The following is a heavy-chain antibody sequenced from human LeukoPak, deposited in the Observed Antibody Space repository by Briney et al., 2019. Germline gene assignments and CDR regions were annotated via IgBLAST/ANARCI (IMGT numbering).Heavy chain of an antibody. CDR2: IYHSGST. CDR3: ARGLRGIMIRGAITDLNWFDA. J-gene: IGHJ5*02. Sequence: PSQTLSLTCTVSGGSISSGDYYWTWIRQPPGKGLEWIGYIYHSGSTHYNSSLKSRLTISVDTSKNQFSLKLSSVTAADTAVHYCARGLRGIMIRGAITDLNWFDAWGQGTLVIVSS. V-gene: IGHV4-30-4*01. D-gene: IGHD3-10*01. CDR1: GGSISSGDYY.